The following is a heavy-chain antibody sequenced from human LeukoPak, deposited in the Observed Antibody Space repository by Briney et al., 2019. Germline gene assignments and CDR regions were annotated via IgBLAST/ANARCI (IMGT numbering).Heavy chain of an antibody. CDR2: IYQSGST. CDR1: GYSISSGYY. CDR3: ARHGENPTPEYYYYYYMDV. Sequence: KPSETLSLTCAVSGYSISSGYYWGWIRQPPRKGLEWIGSIYQSGSTYYNPSLKSRVTISVDTSKNQFSLKLSSVTAADTAVYYCARHGENPTPEYYYYYYMDVWGKGTTVTVSS. V-gene: IGHV4-38-2*01. D-gene: IGHD1-14*01. J-gene: IGHJ6*03.